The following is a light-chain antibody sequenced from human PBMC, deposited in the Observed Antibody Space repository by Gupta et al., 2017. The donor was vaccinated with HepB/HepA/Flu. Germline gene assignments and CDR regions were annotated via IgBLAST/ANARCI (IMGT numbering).Light chain of an antibody. CDR1: QSISNW. CDR3: QQYNSQGT. V-gene: IGKV1-5*03. CDR2: KAS. Sequence: DIQMTKSPSTLSASVGDRVTITCRASQSISNWLAWCQQKAGKAPKLLIYKASSLESGVPSRFSGSRSGTEFTLTISSLQPDDFATYYCQQYNSQGTFGQGTKVEIK. J-gene: IGKJ1*01.